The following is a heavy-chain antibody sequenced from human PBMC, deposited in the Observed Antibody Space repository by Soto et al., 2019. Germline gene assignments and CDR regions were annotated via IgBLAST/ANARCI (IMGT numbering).Heavy chain of an antibody. CDR2: MNPGSGDT. D-gene: IGHD3-16*01. J-gene: IGHJ5*02. Sequence: ASVKVSCKASGYSFTNNDVSWVRQATGQGLEWMGWMNPGSGDTGYAQKFQGRVTMTREISIATAYMELSSLRSDDKAIYYCARMETFGSLNWFDPWGQRTLVTVSS. CDR1: GYSFTNND. V-gene: IGHV1-8*01. CDR3: ARMETFGSLNWFDP.